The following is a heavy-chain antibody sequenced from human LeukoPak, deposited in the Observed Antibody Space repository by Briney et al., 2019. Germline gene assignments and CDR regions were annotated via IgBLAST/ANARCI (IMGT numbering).Heavy chain of an antibody. Sequence: GGSLRLSCAASGFTFSSYAMSWVRQAPGKGLEWASAISGSGGSTYYADSVKGRFTISRDNSKNTLYLQMNSLRAEDTAVYYCAKDGGWGDYYYMDVWGKGTTVTVSS. CDR1: GFTFSSYA. CDR3: AKDGGWGDYYYMDV. D-gene: IGHD3-10*01. V-gene: IGHV3-23*01. CDR2: ISGSGGST. J-gene: IGHJ6*03.